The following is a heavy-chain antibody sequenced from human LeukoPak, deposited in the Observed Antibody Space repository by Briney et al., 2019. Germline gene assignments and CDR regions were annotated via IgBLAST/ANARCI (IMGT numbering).Heavy chain of an antibody. V-gene: IGHV4-4*02. J-gene: IGHJ5*02. D-gene: IGHD6-25*01. CDR1: GVSISSSNW. CDR2: IDHSGSN. Sequence: SETLPLTCAVSGVSISSSNWWGWVRQPPGQGLGWIGEIDHSGSNNYNPSLNSRITLTVNKSNNQFLLKLSPVTAPDTAVYYCARSVQRLEYLRCFEPWGQGTLVTVSS. CDR3: ARSVQRLEYLRCFEP.